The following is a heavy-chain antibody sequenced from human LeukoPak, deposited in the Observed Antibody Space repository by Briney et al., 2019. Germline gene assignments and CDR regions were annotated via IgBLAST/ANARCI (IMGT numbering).Heavy chain of an antibody. V-gene: IGHV3-30*02. CDR3: ARGLRYFDWLPDAFDI. D-gene: IGHD3-9*01. CDR2: IRYDGRSQ. Sequence: GGSLRLSCATSGFTFSNYGMHWVRQAPGKGLEWVAFIRYDGRSQYYANSVKGRFTISRDNAKNSLYLQMNSLRAEDTAVYYCARGLRYFDWLPDAFDIWGQGTMVTVSS. J-gene: IGHJ3*02. CDR1: GFTFSNYG.